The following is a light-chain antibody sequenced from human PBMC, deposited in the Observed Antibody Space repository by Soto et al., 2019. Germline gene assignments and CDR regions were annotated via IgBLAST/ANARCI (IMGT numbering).Light chain of an antibody. CDR2: KAS. Sequence: DIQMTQSPSTLSASVGDRATITCRASQSISSRLAWYQQKTGKAPKLLIYKASSLESGVPSRFSGSGSGTEFTLTISSLQTDDFATYYYQQYNSYPWTFGQGTKVEIK. V-gene: IGKV1-5*03. J-gene: IGKJ1*01. CDR1: QSISSR. CDR3: QQYNSYPWT.